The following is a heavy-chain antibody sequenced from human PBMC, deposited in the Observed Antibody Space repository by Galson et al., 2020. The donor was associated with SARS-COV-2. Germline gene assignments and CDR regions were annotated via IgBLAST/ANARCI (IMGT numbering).Heavy chain of an antibody. CDR2: IYWDDDQ. V-gene: IGHV2-5*02. CDR3: AHSSGVVTGYYKGLDV. J-gene: IGHJ6*02. Sequence: SGPTLVKPTQTLTLTCSFSGFSLTTSGVGVGWIHQPPGKALEWLALIYWDDDQRYTPSLQSRLSISKDTSKNQVVLTMTDMDPVDTGTYYCAHSSGVVTGYYKGLDVWGQGTTVTVAS. CDR1: GFSLTTSGVG. D-gene: IGHD3-9*01.